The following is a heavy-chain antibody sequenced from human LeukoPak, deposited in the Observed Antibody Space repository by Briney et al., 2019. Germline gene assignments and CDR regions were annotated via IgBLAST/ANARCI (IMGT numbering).Heavy chain of an antibody. Sequence: SDTLSLTCTVSGGSISRYYWSWIRQPPEKGLEWIGYISYSGSTNCSPSLKSRVTISVDTSKNQFSLKLSSVTAADTAMYYCARHLYESRGQTSFDYWGQGTLVTVSS. J-gene: IGHJ4*02. V-gene: IGHV4-59*08. CDR3: ARHLYESRGQTSFDY. CDR2: ISYSGST. CDR1: GGSISRYY. D-gene: IGHD3-22*01.